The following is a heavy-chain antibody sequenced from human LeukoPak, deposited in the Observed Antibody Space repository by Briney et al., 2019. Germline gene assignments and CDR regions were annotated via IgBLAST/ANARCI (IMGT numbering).Heavy chain of an antibody. V-gene: IGHV4-30-2*01. Sequence: SSETLSLTCTVSGGSISSSTYSWSWIRQPPGKGLEWIGDIYHSGSTYYNPSLKSRVTISVDRSKNQFSLKLSSVTAADTAVYYCARGGLSVYDTDAFGIWGQGTMVTVSS. CDR3: ARGGLSVYDTDAFGI. CDR1: GGSISSSTYS. CDR2: IYHSGST. J-gene: IGHJ3*02. D-gene: IGHD3-22*01.